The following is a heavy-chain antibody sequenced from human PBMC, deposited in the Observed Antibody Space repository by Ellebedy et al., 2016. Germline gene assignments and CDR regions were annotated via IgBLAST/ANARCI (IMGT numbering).Heavy chain of an antibody. D-gene: IGHD5-18*01. J-gene: IGHJ4*01. CDR1: GFTFSSYA. CDR3: AMSPLGYSYCLY. V-gene: IGHV3-30*04. CDR2: ISYDGSNK. Sequence: GESLKISXAASGFTFSSYAMHWVRQAPGKGLEWVAFISYDGSNKYYADSVKGRFTISRDNSKNTLYLQMNSLRAEDTAVYYCAMSPLGYSYCLYWGHGTLVTVSS.